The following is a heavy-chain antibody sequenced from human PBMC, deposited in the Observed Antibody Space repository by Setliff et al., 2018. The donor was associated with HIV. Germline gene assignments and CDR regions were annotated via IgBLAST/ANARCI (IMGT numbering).Heavy chain of an antibody. Sequence: PGGSLRLSCLASGFSFTTYWMTWVRQAPGKGLEWVANINPVGRQRNYADSVKGRFTISRDNADNSLYLQVNSLRDEDTAVYYCARETAYSFDYWGQGTLVTVSS. J-gene: IGHJ4*02. V-gene: IGHV3-7*01. CDR3: ARETAYSFDY. D-gene: IGHD5-18*01. CDR2: INPVGRQR. CDR1: GFSFTTYW.